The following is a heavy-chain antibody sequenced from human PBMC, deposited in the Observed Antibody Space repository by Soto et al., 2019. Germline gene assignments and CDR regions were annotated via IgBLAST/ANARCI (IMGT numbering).Heavy chain of an antibody. D-gene: IGHD5-18*01. CDR2: VYYGGRS. J-gene: IGHJ4*02. Sequence: PSETLSLTCTVSSAPVSSTTYTWGWIRQPPGKGLEWVASVYYGGRSYYNPSLNSRVTISVDTSKNQFSLKLSSVTAADTAVYYCARLGSLIQLWIFDYWGQGTLVTVSS. V-gene: IGHV4-39*01. CDR1: SAPVSSTTYT. CDR3: ARLGSLIQLWIFDY.